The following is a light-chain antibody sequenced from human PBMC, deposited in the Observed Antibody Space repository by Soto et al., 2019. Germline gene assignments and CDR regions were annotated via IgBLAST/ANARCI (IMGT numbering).Light chain of an antibody. J-gene: IGLJ1*01. Sequence: HSVLTQPPSASGSPGQSVTISCSGTRSDVGGYNYVSWHQQHPGKAPKLMIYEVSKRPSGVPDRFSGSKSGNTASLIVSGLQAEDEADYYCSSYAGSNNFVFGTG. CDR2: EVS. V-gene: IGLV2-8*01. CDR1: RSDVGGYNY. CDR3: SSYAGSNNFV.